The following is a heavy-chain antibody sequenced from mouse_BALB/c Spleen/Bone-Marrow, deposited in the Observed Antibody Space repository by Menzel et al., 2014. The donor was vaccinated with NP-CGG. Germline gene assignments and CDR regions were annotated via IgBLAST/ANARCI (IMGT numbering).Heavy chain of an antibody. Sequence: EVMLVESGGDLVEPGGSLKLSCAASGFTFSSYGMSWVRQTPDKRLEWVATISSGGSYTYYPDSVKGRFTISRDNAKNTLYLQMSSLESEDTAMYYCARQTYYDYDGYFDYWGQGTTLTVSS. CDR2: ISSGGSYT. J-gene: IGHJ2*01. V-gene: IGHV5-6*01. CDR1: GFTFSSYG. CDR3: ARQTYYDYDGYFDY. D-gene: IGHD2-4*01.